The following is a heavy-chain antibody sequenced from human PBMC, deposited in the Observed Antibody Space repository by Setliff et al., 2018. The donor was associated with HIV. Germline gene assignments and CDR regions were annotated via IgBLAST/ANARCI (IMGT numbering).Heavy chain of an antibody. J-gene: IGHJ3*02. CDR1: GGSISNNSYY. D-gene: IGHD3-22*01. CDR3: ARHSITLVVGVPERDDAFDI. CDR2: LFYNGNT. V-gene: IGHV4-39*01. Sequence: TLSLTCTVSGGSISNNSYYWGWVRQPPGKGLELIGNLFYNGNTYYNPSLKSRVTISVDTSKNQFSLKLSSVTAADTAVYYCARHSITLVVGVPERDDAFDIWGQGTMVTVSS.